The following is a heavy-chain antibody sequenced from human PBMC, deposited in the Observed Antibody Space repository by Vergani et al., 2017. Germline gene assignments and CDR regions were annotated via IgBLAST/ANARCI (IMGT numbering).Heavy chain of an antibody. V-gene: IGHV1-58*01. J-gene: IGHJ3*02. Sequence: QMQLVQSGPEVKKPGTSVKVSCKASGFTFNRSVVQWVRQARGQRLEWIGWIVVGSGNTNYAQKFQERVTITRDMSTSTAYMELSSLSSEDTAVYYCAAADGDYRRVDAFDIWGQGTMVTVSS. CDR3: AAADGDYRRVDAFDI. CDR1: GFTFNRSV. CDR2: IVVGSGNT. D-gene: IGHD4-17*01.